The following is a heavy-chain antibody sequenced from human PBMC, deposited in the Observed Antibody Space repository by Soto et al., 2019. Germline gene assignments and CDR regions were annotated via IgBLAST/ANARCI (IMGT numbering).Heavy chain of an antibody. J-gene: IGHJ4*02. CDR1: GFTFSSYS. Sequence: PGGSLRLSCAASGFTFSSYSMNWVRQAPGKGLEWVSSISSSSYIYYADSVKGRFTISRDNAKNSLYLQMNSLRAEDTAVYYCARDCFYDSSGYYCYWGQGTLVTVSS. CDR3: ARDCFYDSSGYYCY. V-gene: IGHV3-21*01. D-gene: IGHD3-22*01. CDR2: ISSSSYI.